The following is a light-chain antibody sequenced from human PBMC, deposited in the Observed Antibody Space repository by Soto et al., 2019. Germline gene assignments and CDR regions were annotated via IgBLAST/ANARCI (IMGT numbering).Light chain of an antibody. CDR3: QQYGNSPRT. J-gene: IGKJ1*01. Sequence: EIVLTQSPGTLSLSPGERATLSCKASQSVSRSSLAWYQQKPGQAPRLLIFDASVRATGIPDRFSGSGSGTDFTLTISRLEPEDFAVYYCQQYGNSPRTFGQGTKVEIK. CDR1: QSVSRSS. CDR2: DAS. V-gene: IGKV3-20*01.